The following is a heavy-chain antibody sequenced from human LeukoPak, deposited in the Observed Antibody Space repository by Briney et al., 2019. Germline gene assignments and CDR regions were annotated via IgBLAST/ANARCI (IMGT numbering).Heavy chain of an antibody. Sequence: ASVKVSCKASGYTFTNYGISWVRQAPGQSLEWMGWISGYDGHTDYAQKFQGRVTMTKDTSTSTVYMELRSLKFDDTAVYYCARAPRYGVAYFFDYWGQGPLVTVSS. CDR3: ARAPRYGVAYFFDY. CDR1: GYTFTNYG. V-gene: IGHV1-18*01. J-gene: IGHJ4*02. D-gene: IGHD3-10*01. CDR2: ISGYDGHT.